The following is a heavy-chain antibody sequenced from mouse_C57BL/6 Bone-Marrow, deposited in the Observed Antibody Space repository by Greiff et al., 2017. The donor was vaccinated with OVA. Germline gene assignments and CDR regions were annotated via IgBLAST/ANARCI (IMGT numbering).Heavy chain of an antibody. V-gene: IGHV10-1*01. D-gene: IGHD1-1*01. CDR1: GFSFNTYA. CDR3: VRHRTYYYGSSFAWFAY. J-gene: IGHJ3*01. CDR2: IRSKSNNYAT. Sequence: EVQLVESGGGLVQPKGSLKLSCAASGFSFNTYAMNWVRQAPGKGLEWVARIRSKSNNYATYYADSVKDRFTISRDDSESMLYLQMNNLKTEDTAMYYCVRHRTYYYGSSFAWFAYWGQGTLVTVSA.